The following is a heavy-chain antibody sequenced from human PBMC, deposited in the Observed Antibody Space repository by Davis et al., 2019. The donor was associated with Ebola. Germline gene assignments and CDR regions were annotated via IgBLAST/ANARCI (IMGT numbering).Heavy chain of an antibody. V-gene: IGHV4-34*01. J-gene: IGHJ5*02. Sequence: MPSETLSLTCIVSGGSISSSYWSWIRQPPGKGLEWIGEINHSGSTYYNPSLKSRVTISVDRSKNQFSLKLSSVTAADTAVYYCARAVAVADFWFDPWGQGTLVTVSS. D-gene: IGHD6-19*01. CDR3: ARAVAVADFWFDP. CDR2: INHSGST. CDR1: GGSISSSY.